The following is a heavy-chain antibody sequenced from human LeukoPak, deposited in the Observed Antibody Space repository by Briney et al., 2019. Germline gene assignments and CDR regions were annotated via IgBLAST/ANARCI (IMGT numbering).Heavy chain of an antibody. CDR1: GYTFTSYY. CDR3: ARVWDDYYGSGSYAYYYYMDV. V-gene: IGHV1-46*01. J-gene: IGHJ6*03. Sequence: ASVKVSCKASGYTFTSYYMHWVRQAPGQGLEWMGIINPSGGSTSYAQKFQGRVTMTTDTSTSTAYMELRSLRSDDTAVYYCARVWDDYYGSGSYAYYYYMDVWGKGTTVTVSS. D-gene: IGHD3-10*01. CDR2: INPSGGST.